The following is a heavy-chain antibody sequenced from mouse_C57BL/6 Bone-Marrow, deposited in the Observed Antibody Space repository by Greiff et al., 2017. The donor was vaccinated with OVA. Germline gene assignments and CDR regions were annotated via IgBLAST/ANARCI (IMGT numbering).Heavy chain of an antibody. CDR3: ARGYYCSFAY. CDR1: GYTFTSYW. J-gene: IGHJ3*01. CDR2: IYPGSGST. D-gene: IGHD1-1*01. V-gene: IGHV1-55*01. Sequence: QVQLQQPGAELVKPGASVKMSCKASGYTFTSYWITWVKQRPGQGLEWIGDIYPGSGSTNYNEKFKSKATLTVDKSSSTAYMQLSSLTSEDSAVFYCARGYYCSFAYWGQGTLVTVSA.